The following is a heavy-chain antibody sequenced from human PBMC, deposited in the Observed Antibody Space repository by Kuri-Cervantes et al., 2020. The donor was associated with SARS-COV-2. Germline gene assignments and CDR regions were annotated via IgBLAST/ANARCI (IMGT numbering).Heavy chain of an antibody. J-gene: IGHJ4*02. CDR3: ARDDSSCRHFDY. D-gene: IGHD6-13*01. Sequence: LRLSCAISGDSVSSNSAAWNWIRQSPSRGLEWLGRTYYRSKWFNEYAVSVKSRITINPDTSQNQFSLQLNSVTPEDTAVYYCARDDSSCRHFDYWGQGTLVTYSS. CDR2: TYYRSKWFN. V-gene: IGHV6-1*01. CDR1: GDSVSSNSAA.